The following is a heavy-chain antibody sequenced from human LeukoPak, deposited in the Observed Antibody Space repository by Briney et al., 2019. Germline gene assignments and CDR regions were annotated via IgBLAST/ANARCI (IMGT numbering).Heavy chain of an antibody. CDR3: ARVKPYTSGSRY. CDR2: IDPSDSYT. Sequence: GESLKISCKGSGYSFSSYWITWVRQMPGKGLEWMGRIDPSDSYTNYSPSLQGHVTISADKSITTAYLQWSSLKASDTAMYYCARVKPYTSGSRYWGQGTLVTVSS. D-gene: IGHD3-10*01. V-gene: IGHV5-10-1*01. CDR1: GYSFSSYW. J-gene: IGHJ4*02.